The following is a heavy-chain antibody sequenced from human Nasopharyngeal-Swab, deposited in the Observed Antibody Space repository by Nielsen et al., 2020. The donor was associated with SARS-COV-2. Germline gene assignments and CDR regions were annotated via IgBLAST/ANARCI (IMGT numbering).Heavy chain of an antibody. D-gene: IGHD3-22*01. Sequence: WVRQAPGQGLEWMGIINPSGGSTSYAQKFQGRVTMTRDTSTSTVYMELSSLRSEDTAVYYWARIDSSGPGGDYFDYWGQGTLVTVSS. CDR2: INPSGGST. J-gene: IGHJ4*02. CDR3: ARIDSSGPGGDYFDY. V-gene: IGHV1-46*01.